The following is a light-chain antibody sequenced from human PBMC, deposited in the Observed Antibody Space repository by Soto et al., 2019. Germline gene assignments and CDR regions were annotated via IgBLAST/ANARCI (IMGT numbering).Light chain of an antibody. CDR3: QQSYSTTWT. V-gene: IGKV3-20*01. CDR2: GAS. J-gene: IGKJ1*01. CDR1: QSVSSTY. Sequence: EIVLTQSPSTMSLSPGERATLSCRASQSVSSTYLIWYQQKPGQAPRLLIYGASSRATGVPDRFSGGGSGTDFTLTISSLQTEDFATYSCQQSYSTTWTFGQGTKVDIK.